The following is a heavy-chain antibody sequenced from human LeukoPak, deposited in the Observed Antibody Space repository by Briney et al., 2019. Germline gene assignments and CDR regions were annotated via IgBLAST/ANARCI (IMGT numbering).Heavy chain of an antibody. J-gene: IGHJ4*02. V-gene: IGHV3-23*01. CDR2: ISGSGGST. CDR1: GFTFSSYA. CDR3: ARSASPMVRGAGYYDY. Sequence: PGGSLRLSCAASGFTFSSYAMSWVRQAPGKGLEWVSAISGSGGSTYYADSVKGRFTISRDNSKNTLYLQMNSLRAEDTAVYYCARSASPMVRGAGYYDYWGQGTLVTVSS. D-gene: IGHD3-10*01.